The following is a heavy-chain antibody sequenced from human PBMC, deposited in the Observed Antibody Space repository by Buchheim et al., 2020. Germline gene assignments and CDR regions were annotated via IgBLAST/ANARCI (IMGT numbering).Heavy chain of an antibody. D-gene: IGHD3-10*01. V-gene: IGHV3-23*01. J-gene: IGHJ5*02. Sequence: EVQLLESGGGLVQPGGSLRLSCAASGFIFSTYDMSWVRQAPGKGLEWVSAISPGGVSTYYSDSVRGRFTISRDNSKNNLDLQMDSLRVEDTAIYYCAKRERRGFGEHNSWGQGTL. CDR2: ISPGGVST. CDR1: GFIFSTYD. CDR3: AKRERRGFGEHNS.